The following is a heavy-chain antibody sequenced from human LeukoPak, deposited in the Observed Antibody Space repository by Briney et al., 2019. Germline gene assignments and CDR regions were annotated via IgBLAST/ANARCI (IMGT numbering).Heavy chain of an antibody. CDR2: IYSGGST. D-gene: IGHD6-13*01. CDR1: GFTVSSNY. CDR3: AMGIAAAGNFDY. V-gene: IGHV3-53*01. J-gene: IGHJ4*02. Sequence: GGSLRLSCATSGFTVSSNYMSWVRQAPGKGLEWVSVIYSGGSTYYADSVKGRFTISRDNSKNTLYLQMNSLRAEDTAVYYCAMGIAAAGNFDYWGQGTLVTVSS.